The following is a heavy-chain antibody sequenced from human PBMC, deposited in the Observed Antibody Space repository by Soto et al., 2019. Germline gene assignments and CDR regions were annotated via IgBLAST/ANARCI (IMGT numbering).Heavy chain of an antibody. CDR3: ARVASYYGSGRYGGTEY. J-gene: IGHJ4*02. V-gene: IGHV1-69*13. CDR1: GCTFSSYA. CDR2: IIPIFGTA. Sequence: SVKVSCKASGCTFSSYAISWVRQARGQGLEWMGGIIPIFGTANYAQKFQGRVTITADESTSTAYMELSRLRSEDTAVYYCARVASYYGSGRYGGTEYWGQGTLVTVS. D-gene: IGHD3-10*01.